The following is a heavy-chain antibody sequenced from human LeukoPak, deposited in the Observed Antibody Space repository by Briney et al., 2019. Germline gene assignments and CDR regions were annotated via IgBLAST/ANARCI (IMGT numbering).Heavy chain of an antibody. CDR1: GFTFSSHT. J-gene: IGHJ6*02. CDR3: ARGRYDVLAVYYYYGMDV. D-gene: IGHD3-9*01. Sequence: GGSLRLSCAASGFTFSSHTMNWVRQAPGQGLEWISYITSSSDAIYYADSVRGRFTISRDNAKNSLYLEMDSLRDEDTAVYYCARGRYDVLAVYYYYGMDVWGPGTTVTVSS. V-gene: IGHV3-48*02. CDR2: ITSSSDAI.